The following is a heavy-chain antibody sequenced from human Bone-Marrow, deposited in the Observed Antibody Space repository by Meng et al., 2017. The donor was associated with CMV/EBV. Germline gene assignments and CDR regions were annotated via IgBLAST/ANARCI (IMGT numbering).Heavy chain of an antibody. D-gene: IGHD2-2*01. V-gene: IGHV4-39*07. CDR1: GGSISSSSYY. CDR3: ARDSSTSSRRAGYYYGMDV. J-gene: IGHJ6*02. Sequence: GSLRLSCTVSGGSISSSSYYWGWIRQSPGKGLEWIGSIYYSGSTYYNPSLKSRVTISVDTSKNQFSLKLSSVTAADTAVYYCARDSSTSSRRAGYYYGMDVWGQGTTVTVSS. CDR2: IYYSGST.